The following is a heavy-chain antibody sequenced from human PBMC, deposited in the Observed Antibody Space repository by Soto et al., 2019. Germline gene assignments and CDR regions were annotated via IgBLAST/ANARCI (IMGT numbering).Heavy chain of an antibody. V-gene: IGHV1-18*04. D-gene: IGHD3-22*01. CDR3: AGPLKRTYYYDSSGYYSHYGMDV. Sequence: ASVKVSCKASGYTFTSYGISWVRQAPGQGLEWMGWISAYNGNTNYAQKLQGRVTMTTDTSTSTAYMELRSLRSDDTAVYYCAGPLKRTYYYDSSGYYSHYGMDVWGQGTTVTVSS. CDR2: ISAYNGNT. J-gene: IGHJ6*02. CDR1: GYTFTSYG.